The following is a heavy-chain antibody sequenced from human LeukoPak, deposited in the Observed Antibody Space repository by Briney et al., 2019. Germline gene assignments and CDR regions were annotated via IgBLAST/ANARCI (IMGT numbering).Heavy chain of an antibody. J-gene: IGHJ4*02. CDR2: MNQDGSEK. CDR1: HFTFTSYW. D-gene: IGHD1-26*01. CDR3: ARGGELLRPADY. V-gene: IGHV3-7*01. Sequence: GGSLRLSCAASHFTFTSYWMSWVRQAPGKGLEWVANMNQDGSEKYYVDSVKGRFTISRDNAKNSLYLQMNNLRAEDTAVYYCARGGELLRPADYWGQGTLVTVSS.